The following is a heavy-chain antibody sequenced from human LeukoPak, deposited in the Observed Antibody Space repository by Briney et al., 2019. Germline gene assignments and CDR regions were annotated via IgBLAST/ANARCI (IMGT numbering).Heavy chain of an antibody. J-gene: IGHJ4*02. CDR3: AKDSPPYYYDSTPTIDY. V-gene: IGHV3-30*02. CDR1: GFTFSSYG. D-gene: IGHD3-22*01. Sequence: PGGSLRLSCAASGFTFSSYGMHWVRQAPGKGLEWVAFIRYDGSNKYYADSVKGRFTISRDNSKNTLYLQMNSLRAEDTAVYYCAKDSPPYYYDSTPTIDYWGQGTLVTVSS. CDR2: IRYDGSNK.